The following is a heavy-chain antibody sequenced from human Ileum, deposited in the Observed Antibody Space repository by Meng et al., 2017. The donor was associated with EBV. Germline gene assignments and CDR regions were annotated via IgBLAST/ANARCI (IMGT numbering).Heavy chain of an antibody. CDR2: IYHSGAT. CDR3: ARIPYGDIYSAYFDY. CDR1: GGSVNGHPW. D-gene: IGHD2-21*02. Sequence: HVHLLLSAPMRVQPSGPSSSPSTISGGSVNGHPWWSWVRQPPGEGLEWIGQIYHSGATNYNPSLKSRVTISVDTSENQFSLELNSVTAADTAVYYCARIPYGDIYSAYFDYWSPGTLVTVSS. J-gene: IGHJ4*02. V-gene: IGHV4-4*02.